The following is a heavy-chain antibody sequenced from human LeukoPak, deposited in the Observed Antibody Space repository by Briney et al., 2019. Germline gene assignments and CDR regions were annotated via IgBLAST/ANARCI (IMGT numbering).Heavy chain of an antibody. CDR1: GFTFDDYG. V-gene: IGHV3-20*01. J-gene: IGHJ4*02. CDR2: INWNGGST. D-gene: IGHD1-26*01. Sequence: PGGSLRLSCAASGFTFDDYGMSWVRQAPGKGLEWVSGINWNGGSTGYADSVKGRFTISRDNAKNSLYLQMNSLRAEDTALYHCARAFSRGATTTDPFDYWGQGTLVTVSS. CDR3: ARAFSRGATTTDPFDY.